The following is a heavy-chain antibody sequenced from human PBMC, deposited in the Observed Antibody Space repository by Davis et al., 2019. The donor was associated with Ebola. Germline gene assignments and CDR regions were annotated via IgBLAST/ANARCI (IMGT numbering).Heavy chain of an antibody. CDR1: GFTFSSYA. V-gene: IGHV3-23*01. D-gene: IGHD6-19*01. CDR2: SSGSGGST. CDR3: AKRLIAVAGTPYFDY. Sequence: GESLKISCAASGFTFSSYAMSWVRQAPGKGLEWVSASSGSGGSTYYADSVKGRFTISRDNSKNTLYLQMNSLRAEDTAVYYCAKRLIAVAGTPYFDYWGQGTLVTVSS. J-gene: IGHJ4*02.